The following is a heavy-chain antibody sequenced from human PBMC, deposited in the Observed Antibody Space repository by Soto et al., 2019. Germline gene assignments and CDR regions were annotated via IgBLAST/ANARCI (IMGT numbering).Heavy chain of an antibody. J-gene: IGHJ4*02. CDR2: IWYDGSNK. CDR3: ARDPPPTPDYGDDDY. V-gene: IGHV3-33*01. Sequence: GGSLRLSCAASGFTFSSYGMHWVRQAPGKGLEWVAVIWYDGSNKYYADSVKGRFTISRDNSKNTLYLQMNSLRAEDTAVYYCARDPPPTPDYGDDDYWGQGTLVTVSS. D-gene: IGHD4-17*01. CDR1: GFTFSSYG.